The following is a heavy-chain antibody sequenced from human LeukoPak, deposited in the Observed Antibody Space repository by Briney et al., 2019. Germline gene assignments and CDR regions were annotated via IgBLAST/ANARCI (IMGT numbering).Heavy chain of an antibody. CDR3: ARGGDYPTNWFDP. V-gene: IGHV4-59*01. Sequence: SETLSVTCTVSGDSISNYYWSWIRQPPGKGLEWIGYIYNSRSTNYNPSLKSRVTISADTSKNQFSLKLSSVTAADTAVYYCARGGDYPTNWFDPWGRGTLVTVSS. J-gene: IGHJ5*02. CDR1: GDSISNYY. D-gene: IGHD4-17*01. CDR2: IYNSRST.